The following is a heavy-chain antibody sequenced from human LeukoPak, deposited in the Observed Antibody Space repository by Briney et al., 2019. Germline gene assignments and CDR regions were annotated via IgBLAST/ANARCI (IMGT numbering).Heavy chain of an antibody. J-gene: IGHJ4*02. CDR3: ARDLVGYVSSLYY. CDR1: GFTFSSFS. Sequence: GGSLRLSCAASGFTFSSFSMNWVRQAPGKGLEWVSSISSSSSYIYYADSVRGRFTVSRDNAKNSLYLQMNSLRVEDTAVYFCARDLVGYVSSLYYWGQEALVSVSS. D-gene: IGHD2-8*02. V-gene: IGHV3-21*01. CDR2: ISSSSSYI.